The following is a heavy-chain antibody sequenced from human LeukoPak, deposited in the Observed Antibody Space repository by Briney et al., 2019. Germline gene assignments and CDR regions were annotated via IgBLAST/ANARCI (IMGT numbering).Heavy chain of an antibody. V-gene: IGHV4-30-2*01. Sequence: PSETLSLTCAVSGGSISSGGYSWSWIRQPPGKGLEWIGYIYHSGSTYYNPSLKSRVTISVDRSKNQFSLKLSSVTAADTAVFYCASGNYDDAFDIWGQGTMVTVSS. CDR2: IYHSGST. D-gene: IGHD4-11*01. J-gene: IGHJ3*02. CDR1: GGSISSGGYS. CDR3: ASGNYDDAFDI.